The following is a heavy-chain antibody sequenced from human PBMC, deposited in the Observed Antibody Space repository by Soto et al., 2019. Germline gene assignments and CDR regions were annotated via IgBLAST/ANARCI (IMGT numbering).Heavy chain of an antibody. V-gene: IGHV3-53*02. CDR1: GFPVNATY. CDR3: ARTAEGDTPRTHWYFDL. D-gene: IGHD5-18*01. J-gene: IGHJ2*01. CDR2: LYADGST. Sequence: EVQLVETGGALIQPGGSLRLSCAASGFPVNATYLSWVRQAPGKGLEWLSVLYADGSTYYIDSVKGRFRISRDSSKNTLYLQMDSLRADDTALYFWARTAEGDTPRTHWYFDLWGRGTLVTVSS.